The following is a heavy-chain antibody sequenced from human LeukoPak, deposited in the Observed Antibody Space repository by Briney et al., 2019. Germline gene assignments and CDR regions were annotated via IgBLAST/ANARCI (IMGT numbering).Heavy chain of an antibody. Sequence: SGGSLRLSCAASGFTFDDYGKSWVRQAPGKGLEWVSGINWNGGSTGYADSVKGRFTSSRDNAKNSLYLQMNSLRAEDTALYYCARVPYCSSTSCYDSWFDPWGQGTLVTVSS. CDR2: INWNGGST. J-gene: IGHJ5*02. D-gene: IGHD2-2*01. V-gene: IGHV3-20*04. CDR1: GFTFDDYG. CDR3: ARVPYCSSTSCYDSWFDP.